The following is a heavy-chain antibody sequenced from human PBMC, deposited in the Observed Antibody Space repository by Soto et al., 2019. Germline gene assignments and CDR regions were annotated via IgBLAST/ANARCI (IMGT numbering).Heavy chain of an antibody. D-gene: IGHD1-26*01. CDR3: ARGRPRWDDFYIDY. CDR2: IGTNADT. J-gene: IGHJ4*02. Sequence: EVQLVESGGVLVQPGGSLRLSCEASGFKFRDYDMHWVRQRSGKGLEWVAGIGTNADTHYSDSVKGRFTISRESDRSYLSLQMRDLRVGDTAVYFCARGRPRWDDFYIDYWGQGTLLTVSS. V-gene: IGHV3-13*01. CDR1: GFKFRDYD.